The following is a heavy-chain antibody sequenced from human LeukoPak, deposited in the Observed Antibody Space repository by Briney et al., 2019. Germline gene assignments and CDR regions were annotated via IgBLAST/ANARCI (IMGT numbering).Heavy chain of an antibody. V-gene: IGHV1-2*06. D-gene: IGHD3-10*01. CDR3: ARLGLHGSGTYYFFDY. CDR2: IDPNTGDT. Sequence: ASVKVSCTASGQSLTGYFIHWVRQAPGQGLEWVGRIDPNTGDTIYAQNSQGRVTVTSATSNSTAYMELSRLTSDDTAVYFCARLGLHGSGTYYFFDYWGKGTLVTVSS. CDR1: GQSLTGYF. J-gene: IGHJ4*02.